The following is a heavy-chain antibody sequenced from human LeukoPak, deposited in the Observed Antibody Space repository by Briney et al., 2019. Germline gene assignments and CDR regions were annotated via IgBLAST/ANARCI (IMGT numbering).Heavy chain of an antibody. V-gene: IGHV1-8*01. Sequence: ASVKVSCKASGYTFTRYDINWVRQATGQGLEWMGWMNPNSGNTGYAQKFQGRVTMTRNTSISTAYMELSSLRSEDTAVYYCARDLRSGWNYYYYGMDVWGQGTTVTVSS. CDR3: ARDLRSGWNYYYYGMDV. J-gene: IGHJ6*02. D-gene: IGHD6-19*01. CDR1: GYTFTRYD. CDR2: MNPNSGNT.